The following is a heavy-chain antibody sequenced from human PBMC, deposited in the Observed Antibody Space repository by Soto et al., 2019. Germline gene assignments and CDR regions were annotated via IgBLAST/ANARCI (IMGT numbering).Heavy chain of an antibody. Sequence: QLPLQESGSGLVKPSQTLSLTCAVSGGSISSGGYSWSWIRQPPVKGLEWIGYIYHSGSTYYNPSHKSRVTISIDRSKNQLSLKLSSVTAADTAVYYCAAGGGLPRYYWGQGTLVTVSS. CDR1: GGSISSGGYS. V-gene: IGHV4-30-2*01. J-gene: IGHJ4*02. D-gene: IGHD1-26*01. CDR2: IYHSGST. CDR3: AAGGGLPRYY.